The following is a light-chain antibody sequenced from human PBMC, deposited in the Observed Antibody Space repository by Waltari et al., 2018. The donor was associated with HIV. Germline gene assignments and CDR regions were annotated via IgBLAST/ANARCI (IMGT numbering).Light chain of an antibody. CDR3: QQFYNWPHT. CDR2: GAS. V-gene: IGKV3-15*01. J-gene: IGKJ4*01. Sequence: IVLTQSPPTLSVYPGETSTLSCRASQSLSSYLAWYQQKPGQTPRLLIYGASTRDTGTPVRFSGGGSGTEFSLTISSLRSEDYALYYCQQFYNWPHTFGGGTKVEIK. CDR1: QSLSSY.